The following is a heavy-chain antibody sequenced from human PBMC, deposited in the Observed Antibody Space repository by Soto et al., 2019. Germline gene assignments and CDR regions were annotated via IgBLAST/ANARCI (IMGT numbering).Heavy chain of an antibody. D-gene: IGHD5-12*01. Sequence: PGGSLRLSCAASGFTFSVYGMHWVRQAPGKGLEWLTVISQDGSIKYYGDSVKGRFTISRDNSKNTLSLQMTSLRDEDTAVYFCAKSRVVATINFVYYGMDVWGQGTTVTVSS. CDR3: AKSRVVATINFVYYGMDV. J-gene: IGHJ6*02. CDR1: GFTFSVYG. V-gene: IGHV3-30*18. CDR2: ISQDGSIK.